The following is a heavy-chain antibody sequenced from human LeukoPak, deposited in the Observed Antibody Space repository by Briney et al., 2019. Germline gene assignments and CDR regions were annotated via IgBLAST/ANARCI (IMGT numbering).Heavy chain of an antibody. D-gene: IGHD6-19*01. Sequence: GGSLRLSCAASGFTFDDYGMSWVCQAPGKGLEWVSGINWNGGSTGYADSVKGRFTISRDNAKNSLYLQMNSLRAEDMALYYCAKGVDSSGWYYFDYWGQGTLVTVSS. CDR3: AKGVDSSGWYYFDY. V-gene: IGHV3-20*04. CDR2: INWNGGST. J-gene: IGHJ4*02. CDR1: GFTFDDYG.